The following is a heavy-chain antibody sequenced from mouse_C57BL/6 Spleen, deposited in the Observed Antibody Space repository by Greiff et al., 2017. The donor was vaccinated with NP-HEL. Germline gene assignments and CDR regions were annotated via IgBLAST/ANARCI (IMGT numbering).Heavy chain of an antibody. Sequence: QVQLQQPGAELVKPGASVKLSCKASGYTFTSYWMHWVKQRPGQGLEWIGMIHPNSGSTNYNEKFKSKATLTVDKSSSTAYMQLSSLTSEYSAVYYCARYGGMVTTERDFDYWGQGTTLTVSS. D-gene: IGHD2-2*01. J-gene: IGHJ2*01. CDR1: GYTFTSYW. V-gene: IGHV1-64*01. CDR2: IHPNSGST. CDR3: ARYGGMVTTERDFDY.